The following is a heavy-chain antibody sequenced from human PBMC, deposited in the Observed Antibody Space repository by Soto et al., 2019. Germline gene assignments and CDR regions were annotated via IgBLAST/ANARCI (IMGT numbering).Heavy chain of an antibody. CDR2: MNPNSGNK. J-gene: IGHJ4*02. Sequence: QVQLVQSGAEVKKPGASVKVSCKASGYTFTSYDINWVRQATGQGLEWMGWMNPNSGNKGYAQKYQGRVTMTRNNSIITAYMELSSLRSEDTAVYYCARGTPRFVEWPVLDYWGQGTLVTVSS. CDR3: ARGTPRFVEWPVLDY. D-gene: IGHD3-3*01. V-gene: IGHV1-8*01. CDR1: GYTFTSYD.